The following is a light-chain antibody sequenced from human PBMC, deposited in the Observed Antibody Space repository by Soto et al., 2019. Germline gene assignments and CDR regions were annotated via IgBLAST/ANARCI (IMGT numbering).Light chain of an antibody. Sequence: QSVLTHPASGSGSPGRAIPIPCTDTSSDIGAYDYVSWYQQHPDKAPKLMIYEVSNRPSGVSNRFSGSKSVNAATLTISGLQADDEADYYCSSHTSSNTRIFGTGTKVTVL. CDR1: SSDIGAYDY. CDR2: EVS. CDR3: SSHTSSNTRI. J-gene: IGLJ1*01. V-gene: IGLV2-14*03.